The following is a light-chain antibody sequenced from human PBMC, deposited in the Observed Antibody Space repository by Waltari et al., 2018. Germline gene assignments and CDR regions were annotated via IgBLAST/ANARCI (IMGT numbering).Light chain of an antibody. V-gene: IGKV3-20*01. CDR1: QSVSRA. J-gene: IGKJ1*01. CDR2: GAS. Sequence: EIVLTQSPGTLSLSPGERATLSCRASQSVSRALAWYQQNPGQAPRLLIYGASNRATGRPDRFSGSGSGTDFSLIISRLEPEDFAVYYCQHYVSLPVTFGQGTKVEIK. CDR3: QHYVSLPVT.